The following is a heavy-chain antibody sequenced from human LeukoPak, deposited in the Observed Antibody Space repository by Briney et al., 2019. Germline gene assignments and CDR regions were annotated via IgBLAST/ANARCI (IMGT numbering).Heavy chain of an antibody. CDR3: VRTGTAVADPYFDY. J-gene: IGHJ4*02. CDR1: GYTFTGYY. Sequence: GASVKVSCKASGYTFTGYYMHWVRQAPGQGLEWMGGIIPIFGTANYAQKFQGRVTITADESTSTAYMELSSLRSEDTAVYYCVRTGTAVADPYFDYWGQGTLVTVSS. V-gene: IGHV1-69*13. D-gene: IGHD6-19*01. CDR2: IIPIFGTA.